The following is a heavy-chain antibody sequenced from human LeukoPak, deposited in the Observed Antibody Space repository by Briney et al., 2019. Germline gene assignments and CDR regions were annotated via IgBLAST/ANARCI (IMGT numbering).Heavy chain of an antibody. CDR3: ARGFFDYVWGSYRSISFDY. J-gene: IGHJ4*02. V-gene: IGHV3-21*01. D-gene: IGHD3-16*02. CDR1: GFTFSSYS. CDR2: ISSSSSYI. Sequence: KTEGSLRLSCAASGFTFSSYSMNWVRQAPGKGLECVSSISSSSSYIYYADSVRGRFTISRDNAKNSLYLQMNSLRAEDTAVYYCARGFFDYVWGSYRSISFDYWGQGTLVTVSS.